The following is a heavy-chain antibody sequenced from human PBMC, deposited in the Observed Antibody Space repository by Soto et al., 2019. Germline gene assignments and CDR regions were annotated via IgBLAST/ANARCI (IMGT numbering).Heavy chain of an antibody. D-gene: IGHD6-19*01. J-gene: IGHJ3*02. CDR1: GFTFSSYS. CDR2: ISSSSSYI. Sequence: PGGSLRLSCAASGFTFSSYSMNWVRQAPGKGLEWVSSISSSSSYIYYADSVKGRFTIPRDNAKNSLYRQMNSLRAEDTAVYYCARVAAVAGTRRGAFDIWGQGTMVTVSS. V-gene: IGHV3-21*01. CDR3: ARVAAVAGTRRGAFDI.